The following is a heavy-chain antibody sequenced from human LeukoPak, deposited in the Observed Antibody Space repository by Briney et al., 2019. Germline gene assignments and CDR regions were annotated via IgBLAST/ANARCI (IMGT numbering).Heavy chain of an antibody. V-gene: IGHV3-30*03. CDR1: GFTFSSYG. D-gene: IGHD3-16*01. CDR3: ARTIYKYVWGNYQY. Sequence: GGSLRLCCAASGFTFSSYGMHWVRQAPGKGLEWVAVISYDGSNKYYADSVKGRFTISRDNSKNTLYLQMNSLRAEDTAVYYCARTIYKYVWGNYQYWGQGTLVTVSS. CDR2: ISYDGSNK. J-gene: IGHJ4*02.